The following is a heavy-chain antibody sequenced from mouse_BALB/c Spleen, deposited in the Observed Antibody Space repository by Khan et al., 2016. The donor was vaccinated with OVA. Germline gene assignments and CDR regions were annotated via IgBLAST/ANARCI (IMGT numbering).Heavy chain of an antibody. D-gene: IGHD1-1*01. J-gene: IGHJ2*01. CDR2: IDPYNGGT. V-gene: IGHV1S135*01. CDR3: ALIYHYGSGFDY. CDR1: GYSFTDYN. Sequence: VQLQQSGPELVKPGASVKVSCKASGYSFTDYNMFWVKQSLGKSLEWIGYIDPYNGGTNYNQKFMGKATLTVDKSSSTAFMHLNSLTSEDSAVYFCALIYHYGSGFDYWGQGTTLPGSS.